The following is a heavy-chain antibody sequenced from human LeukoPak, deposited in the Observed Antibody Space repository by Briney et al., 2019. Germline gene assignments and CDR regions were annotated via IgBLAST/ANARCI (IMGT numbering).Heavy chain of an antibody. J-gene: IGHJ4*02. CDR1: GGSISSGGYY. Sequence: SQTLSLTCTVSGGSISSGGYYWSWIRQHPGKGLEWIGYIYYSGSTYYNLSLKSRVTISVDTSKNQFSLKLSSVTAADTAVYYCARVYGSGSYYNVDYWGQGTLVTVSS. V-gene: IGHV4-31*03. CDR3: ARVYGSGSYYNVDY. D-gene: IGHD3-10*01. CDR2: IYYSGST.